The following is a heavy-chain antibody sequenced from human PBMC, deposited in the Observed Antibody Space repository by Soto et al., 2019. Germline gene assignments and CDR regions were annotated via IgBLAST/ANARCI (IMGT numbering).Heavy chain of an antibody. CDR3: ARDHYDFWSGYPYFDY. Sequence: QVQLVESGGGVVQPGRSLRLSCAASGFTFSNYGMHWVRQAPGKGLEWVAVIWYDGSNKYYVDSVKGRFTISRDNSKNKLYLQMNSLRAEDTAVYYCARDHYDFWSGYPYFDYWGQGTLVTVSS. V-gene: IGHV3-33*01. CDR2: IWYDGSNK. D-gene: IGHD3-3*01. CDR1: GFTFSNYG. J-gene: IGHJ4*02.